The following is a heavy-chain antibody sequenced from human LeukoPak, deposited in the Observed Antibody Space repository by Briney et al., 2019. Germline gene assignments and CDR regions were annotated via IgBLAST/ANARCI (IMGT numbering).Heavy chain of an antibody. CDR2: ISSSSSYI. D-gene: IGHD3-22*01. CDR3: ARDGRVNYYDSSGFSPDY. Sequence: GGSLRLSCAASGFTFSSYSMNWVRQAPGKGLEWVSSISSSSSYIYYADSVKGRFTISRDNAKNSLYLQMNSLRAEDTAVYYCARDGRVNYYDSSGFSPDYWGQGTLVTVSS. J-gene: IGHJ4*02. V-gene: IGHV3-21*01. CDR1: GFTFSSYS.